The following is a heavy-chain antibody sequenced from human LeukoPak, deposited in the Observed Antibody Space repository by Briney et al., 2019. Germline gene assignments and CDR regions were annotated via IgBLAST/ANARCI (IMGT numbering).Heavy chain of an antibody. V-gene: IGHV4-31*03. D-gene: IGHD2-15*01. CDR1: GGSISSGGYY. CDR3: ARGADCSGGSCYPGNWFDP. J-gene: IGHJ5*02. CDR2: IYCSGST. Sequence: PSQTPSLTCTVSGGSISSGGYYWSWIRQHPGKGLEWIGYIYCSGSTYYNPSLKSRVTISVDTSKNQFSLKLSSVTAADTAVYYCARGADCSGGSCYPGNWFDPWGQATLVTVSS.